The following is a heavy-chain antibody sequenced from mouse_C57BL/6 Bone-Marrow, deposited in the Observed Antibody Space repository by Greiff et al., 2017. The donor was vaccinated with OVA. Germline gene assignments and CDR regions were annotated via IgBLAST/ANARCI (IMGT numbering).Heavy chain of an antibody. CDR3: ANYYGSSYGVGFAY. CDR2: IYPRSGNT. D-gene: IGHD1-1*01. V-gene: IGHV1-81*01. CDR1: GYTFTSYG. J-gene: IGHJ3*01. Sequence: QVHVKQSGAELARPGASVKLSCKASGYTFTSYGISWVKQRTGQGLEWIGEIYPRSGNTYYNEKFKGKATLTADKSSSTAYMELRSLTSEDSAVYFCANYYGSSYGVGFAYWGKGTLVTVSA.